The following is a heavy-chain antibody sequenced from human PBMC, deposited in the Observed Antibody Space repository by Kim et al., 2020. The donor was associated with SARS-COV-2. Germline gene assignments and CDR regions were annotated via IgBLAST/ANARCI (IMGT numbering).Heavy chain of an antibody. CDR3: AREEGPGGGMDV. Sequence: ASVKVSIKASGYTFTSYYMHWVRQAPGQGLEWLGIINPLGGSTSYAQKFQGRVTMTRDTSTSTVYMELSSLRSEDTAVYYCAREEGPGGGMDVWGQGTTVTVSS. J-gene: IGHJ6*02. CDR2: INPLGGST. D-gene: IGHD3-10*01. V-gene: IGHV1-46*01. CDR1: GYTFTSYY.